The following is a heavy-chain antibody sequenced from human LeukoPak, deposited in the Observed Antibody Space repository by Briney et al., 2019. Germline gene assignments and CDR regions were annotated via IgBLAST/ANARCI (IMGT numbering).Heavy chain of an antibody. CDR2: TYYRSKWYN. Sequence: SQTLSLTCAISGDSVSSNSSAWNWIRQTPSRGLEWLGRTYYRSKWYNDYAVSVKGRITINPDTSKNHFSLQLNSVTPEDTAIYYCARIGYSYGGPWGQGTLVTVSS. V-gene: IGHV6-1*01. CDR1: GDSVSSNSSA. J-gene: IGHJ5*02. CDR3: ARIGYSYGGP. D-gene: IGHD5-18*01.